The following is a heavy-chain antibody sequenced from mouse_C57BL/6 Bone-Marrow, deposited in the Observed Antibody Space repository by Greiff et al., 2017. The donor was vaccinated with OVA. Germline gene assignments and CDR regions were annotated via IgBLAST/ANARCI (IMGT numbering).Heavy chain of an antibody. Sequence: DVKLQESGAELVKPGASVKLSCTASGFNIKDYYMHWVKQRPEQGLEWIGRIDPEDGETKYAPKFQGTATITADTSSNTAYLQLSSLTSEDTAVYNCARSGDYGSRLYCFDYWGQGTTLTVSS. V-gene: IGHV14-2*01. J-gene: IGHJ2*01. CDR2: IDPEDGET. CDR1: GFNIKDYY. CDR3: ARSGDYGSRLYCFDY. D-gene: IGHD1-1*01.